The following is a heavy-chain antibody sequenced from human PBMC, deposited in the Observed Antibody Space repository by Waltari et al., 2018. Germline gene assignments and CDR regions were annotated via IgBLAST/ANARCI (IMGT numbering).Heavy chain of an antibody. D-gene: IGHD4-4*01. CDR2: IYYSGST. Sequence: QVQLQESGPGLVKPSETLSLTCTVSGGSISSYYWSWIRQPPGTGLEWIGYIYYSGSTNYNPSLKSRVTVSVDTSKNQFSLKLSSVTAADTAVYYCARVCSSTVTAYYYYYGMDVWGQGTTVTVSS. V-gene: IGHV4-59*01. CDR3: ARVCSSTVTAYYYYYGMDV. CDR1: GGSISSYY. J-gene: IGHJ6*02.